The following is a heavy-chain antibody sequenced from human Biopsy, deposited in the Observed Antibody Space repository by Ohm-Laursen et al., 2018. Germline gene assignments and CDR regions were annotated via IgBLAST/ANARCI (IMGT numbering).Heavy chain of an antibody. CDR3: ARGNGHSA. CDR2: IREHGNEE. Sequence: SLRLSCAASGLIFSDYYMSWIRQAPGKGLEWVAIIREHGNEEFYVDSVKGRFTISRDNARNSVYLQMNSLRAEDTAIYYCARGNGHSAWGQGTLVTVSS. J-gene: IGHJ5*02. D-gene: IGHD4-11*01. V-gene: IGHV3-7*04. CDR1: GLIFSDYY.